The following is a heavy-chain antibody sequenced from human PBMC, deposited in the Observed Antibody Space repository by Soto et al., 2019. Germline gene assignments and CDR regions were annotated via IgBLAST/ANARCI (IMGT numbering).Heavy chain of an antibody. CDR3: AIDDCISNSCYVSY. CDR2: ISAYNGNT. V-gene: IGHV1-18*03. J-gene: IGHJ4*02. D-gene: IGHD2-2*01. Sequence: QVQLVQSGAEVKKPGASVKVSCKASGYTFTSYGISCVRQAPGQGLEWRGWISAYNGNTNYSQKLQGRVTMTTDSATRKACMEMRRLRSEDMAMYYCAIDDCISNSCYVSYWGQGPLVTVSS. CDR1: GYTFTSYG.